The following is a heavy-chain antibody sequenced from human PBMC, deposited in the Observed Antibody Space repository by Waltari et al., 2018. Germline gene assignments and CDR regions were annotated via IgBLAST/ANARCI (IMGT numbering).Heavy chain of an antibody. D-gene: IGHD6-13*01. CDR2: FTTRGNT. CDR3: AKGAIGSAGLDY. V-gene: IGHV3-23*01. Sequence: EVQLLESGGGLVQPGGSLRLSCAASEFTFSSYAVTWVRQAPGKGVAGVSSFTTRGNTYSGDCVKGRFTISRDNAKNKMYLQMNSLRADDTAVYYCAKGAIGSAGLDYWGQGTLVTVSS. J-gene: IGHJ4*02. CDR1: EFTFSSYA.